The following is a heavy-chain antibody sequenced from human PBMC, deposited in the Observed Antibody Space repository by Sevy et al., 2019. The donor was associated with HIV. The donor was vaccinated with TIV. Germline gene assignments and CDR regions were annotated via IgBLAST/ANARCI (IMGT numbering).Heavy chain of an antibody. CDR2: TYYRSKWWN. CDR1: GDGVSSRGTV. Sequence: SQTLSLTCAISGDGVSSRGTVWNWIRQSPSRGLEWLGRTYYRSKWWNNYALSVKSRISINPDTPKNQVSLHLNSVTPDDTAVYYCARDGGANWDGRPSGTVFDYWGQGTLVTVSS. V-gene: IGHV6-1*01. D-gene: IGHD1-1*01. J-gene: IGHJ4*02. CDR3: ARDGGANWDGRPSGTVFDY.